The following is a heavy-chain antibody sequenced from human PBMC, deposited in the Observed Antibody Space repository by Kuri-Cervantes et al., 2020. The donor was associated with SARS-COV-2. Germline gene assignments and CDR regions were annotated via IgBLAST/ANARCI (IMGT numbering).Heavy chain of an antibody. CDR3: ARKDYSNYDLPLDY. J-gene: IGHJ4*02. Sequence: ASVKVSCKASGYTFTSYGISWVRQAPGQGLEWMGWISAYNGNTNYAQKLQGRVTMTTDKSTSTAYMELSSLRSEDTAVYYCARKDYSNYDLPLDYWGQGTLVTVSS. D-gene: IGHD4-11*01. V-gene: IGHV1-18*01. CDR1: GYTFTSYG. CDR2: ISAYNGNT.